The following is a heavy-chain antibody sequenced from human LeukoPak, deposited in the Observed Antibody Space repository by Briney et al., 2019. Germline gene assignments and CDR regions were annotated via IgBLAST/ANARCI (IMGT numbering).Heavy chain of an antibody. CDR3: ARDWGGSRGPPFDY. CDR2: IHPNSGGT. CDR1: GYTFTDYY. J-gene: IGHJ4*02. V-gene: IGHV1-2*02. D-gene: IGHD3-3*01. Sequence: ASVKVSFKASGYTFTDYYMNWVRQAPGQGLEWMGWIHPNSGGTNYAQKFQGRVTMTRDTSTSTVYMELSSLRSEDTAVYYCARDWGGSRGPPFDYWGQGTLVTVSS.